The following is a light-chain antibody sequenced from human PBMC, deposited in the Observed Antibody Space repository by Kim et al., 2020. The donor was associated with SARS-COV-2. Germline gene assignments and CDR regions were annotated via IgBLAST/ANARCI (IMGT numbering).Light chain of an antibody. CDR2: DVS. CDR3: SSYTSISTVV. V-gene: IGLV2-14*03. Sequence: LTQPASVSGSPGQSITISCTGTSSDVGSYNYVSWYQQHPGKVPKLMISDVSNRPSGVSNRFSGSKSGNTASLTISGLQAEDEADYYCSSYTSISTVVFGGGTQLTVL. J-gene: IGLJ3*02. CDR1: SSDVGSYNY.